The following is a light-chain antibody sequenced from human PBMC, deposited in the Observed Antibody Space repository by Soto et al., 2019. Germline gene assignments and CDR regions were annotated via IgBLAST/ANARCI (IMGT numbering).Light chain of an antibody. CDR3: CAYAGSNTYV. Sequence: QSALSQPASVSGSPGQSIAISCTGTSSDVGSYNLVSWYQQHPGKAPKLMIYDAFRRPSGVSDRFSGSRSGNTASLTISGLPSEDEADYYCCAYAGSNTYVFGTGTKLTVL. J-gene: IGLJ1*01. CDR2: DAF. CDR1: SSDVGSYNL. V-gene: IGLV2-23*01.